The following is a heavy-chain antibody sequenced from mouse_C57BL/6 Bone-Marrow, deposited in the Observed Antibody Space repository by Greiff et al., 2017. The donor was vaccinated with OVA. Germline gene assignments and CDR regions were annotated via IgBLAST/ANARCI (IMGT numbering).Heavy chain of an antibody. J-gene: IGHJ2*01. D-gene: IGHD2-4*01. Sequence: EVMLVESGPGLVKPSQTVFLTCTVTGISITTGNYRWSWIRPFPGNKLEWIGYIYYSGTITYNPSLTSRTTITRDTPKNQFFLEMNSLTAEDTATYYCAREVGVMITDYWGQGTTLTVSS. CDR3: AREVGVMITDY. V-gene: IGHV3-5*01. CDR2: IYYSGTI. CDR1: GISITTGNYR.